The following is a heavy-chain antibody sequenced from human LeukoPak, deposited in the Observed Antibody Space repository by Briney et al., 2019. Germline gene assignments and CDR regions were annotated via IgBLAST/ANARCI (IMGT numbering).Heavy chain of an antibody. J-gene: IGHJ4*02. CDR2: INHSGST. CDR3: ARKRTGDQGYYFDY. V-gene: IGHV4-34*01. Sequence: SETLSLTCAVYGGSFSGYYWSWIRQPPGKGLEWIGEINHSGSTNYNPSLKSRVTISVDTSKNQFSLKLSSVTAADTAVYYCARKRTGDQGYYFDYWGQGTLVTVSS. CDR1: GGSFSGYY. D-gene: IGHD1-1*01.